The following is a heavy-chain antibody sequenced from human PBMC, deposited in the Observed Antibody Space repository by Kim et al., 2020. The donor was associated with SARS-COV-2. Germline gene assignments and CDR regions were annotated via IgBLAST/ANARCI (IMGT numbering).Heavy chain of an antibody. J-gene: IGHJ4*02. CDR3: ARGSYDSSGYYRKGIDY. Sequence: SETLSLTCTVSGGSISSSSYYWGWIRQPPGKGLEWIGSIYYSGSTYYNPSLKSRVTISVDTSKNQFSLKLSSVTAADTAVYYCARGSYDSSGYYRKGIDYWGQGTLVTVSS. D-gene: IGHD3-22*01. CDR1: GGSISSSSYY. V-gene: IGHV4-39*07. CDR2: IYYSGST.